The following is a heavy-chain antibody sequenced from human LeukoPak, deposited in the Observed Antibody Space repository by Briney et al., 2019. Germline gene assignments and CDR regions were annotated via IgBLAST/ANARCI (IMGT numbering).Heavy chain of an antibody. CDR2: TYYSGST. V-gene: IGHV4-30-4*01. Sequence: SETLSLTCTVSGGSISSGDYYWSWIRQPPGKGLEWIGYTYYSGSTYYNPSLKSRVTISVDTSKNQFSLKLSSVTAADTAVYYCARVAAAGQNWFDPWGQGTLVTVSS. J-gene: IGHJ5*02. CDR3: ARVAAAGQNWFDP. D-gene: IGHD6-13*01. CDR1: GGSISSGDYY.